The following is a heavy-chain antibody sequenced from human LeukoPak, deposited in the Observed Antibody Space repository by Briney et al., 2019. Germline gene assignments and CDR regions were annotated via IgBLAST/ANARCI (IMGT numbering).Heavy chain of an antibody. V-gene: IGHV4-59*12. D-gene: IGHD3-22*01. J-gene: IGHJ3*02. CDR3: ARDLGGYYDSSGYYYDAFDI. Sequence: SETLSLTCTVSGGSISSYYWNWIRKPPGKGLEWIGYIYYSGSTYYNPSLKSRVTISVDTSRNQFSLKLSSVTAADTAVYYCARDLGGYYDSSGYYYDAFDIWGQGTMVTVSS. CDR2: IYYSGST. CDR1: GGSISSYY.